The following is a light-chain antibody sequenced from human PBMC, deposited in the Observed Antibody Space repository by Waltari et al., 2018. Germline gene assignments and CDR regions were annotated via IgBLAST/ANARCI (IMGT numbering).Light chain of an antibody. V-gene: IGLV2-23*02. CDR2: EVT. Sequence: QAALTQPASVSGSPGKSITISCTGSNSDVGNYNLFSWYQKHPGKAPKLIIYEVTNRPSGISDRFSGFKTGNTASLTISGLQAEDEADYYCCSYAGSWIWVFGGGTELTVL. CDR3: CSYAGSWIWV. J-gene: IGLJ3*02. CDR1: NSDVGNYNL.